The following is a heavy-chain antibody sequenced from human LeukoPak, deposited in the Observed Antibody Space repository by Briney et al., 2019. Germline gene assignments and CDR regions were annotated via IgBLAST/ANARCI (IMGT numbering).Heavy chain of an antibody. CDR2: IYYSGST. V-gene: IGHV4-39*07. Sequence: SETLSLTCTVSGGSISSSSYYWGWIRQPPGKGLEWIGSIYYSGSTCYNPSLKSRVTISVDTSKNQFSLKLSSVTAADTAVYYCARDKGPMVLNWGQGTLVTVSS. CDR1: GGSISSSSYY. D-gene: IGHD3-10*01. CDR3: ARDKGPMVLN. J-gene: IGHJ4*02.